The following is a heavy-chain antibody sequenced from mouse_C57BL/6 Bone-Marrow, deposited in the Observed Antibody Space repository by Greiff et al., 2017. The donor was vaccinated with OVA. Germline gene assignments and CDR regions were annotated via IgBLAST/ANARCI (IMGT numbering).Heavy chain of an antibody. Sequence: QVQLQQPGAELVRPGTSVKLSCKASGYTFTSYWLHWVKQRPGQGLEWIGVIDPSDSYTNYNQKFKGKATLTVDTSSSTAYMQLSSLTSEDSAVYYCARGGSSYVDFDVWGTGTTVTVSS. J-gene: IGHJ1*03. V-gene: IGHV1-59*01. D-gene: IGHD1-1*01. CDR2: IDPSDSYT. CDR1: GYTFTSYW. CDR3: ARGGSSYVDFDV.